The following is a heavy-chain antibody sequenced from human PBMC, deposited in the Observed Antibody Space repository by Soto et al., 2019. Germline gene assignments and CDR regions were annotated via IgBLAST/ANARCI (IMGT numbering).Heavy chain of an antibody. CDR1: GFTFSNYG. Sequence: QVQLVESGGGVVQPGRSLRLSCAASGFTFSNYGMHWVRQAPGKGLEWVAVISYDGSNKYYADSVKGRFTVSRDNSENTLDLQMNSLRAEDTAMYYCAKDREQQLIRGWFDPWGQGTLVTVSS. V-gene: IGHV3-30*18. D-gene: IGHD6-13*01. CDR2: ISYDGSNK. CDR3: AKDREQQLIRGWFDP. J-gene: IGHJ5*02.